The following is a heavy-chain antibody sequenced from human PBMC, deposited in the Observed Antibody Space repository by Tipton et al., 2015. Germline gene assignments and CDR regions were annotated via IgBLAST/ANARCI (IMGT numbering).Heavy chain of an antibody. CDR2: ITTNGYST. D-gene: IGHD1-14*01. J-gene: IGHJ6*02. CDR3: AKGTGRDYYAMDV. Sequence: GSLRLSCSAAGFTLSRYAMNWVRQAPGKGLEYVSAITTNGYSTYYADSVRGRFTISRDNTNSSVYLQMNSLRVEDAAVYYCAKGTGRDYYAMDVWGQGTTVTVSS. CDR1: GFTLSRYA. V-gene: IGHV3-64*04.